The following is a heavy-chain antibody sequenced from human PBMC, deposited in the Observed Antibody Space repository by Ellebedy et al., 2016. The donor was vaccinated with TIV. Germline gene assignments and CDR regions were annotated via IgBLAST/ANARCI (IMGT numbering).Heavy chain of an antibody. CDR3: ARVVGSTPDY. D-gene: IGHD1-26*01. CDR2: LFFSGAT. Sequence: MPSETLSLTCTVSGGSINTTTSRWGWIRQPPGTGLEWIGSLFFSGATSYTPSLKRRVTMYLHTSKNQFSLTLTSVTASDTAVYFCARVVGSTPDYWGQGALVTVSS. J-gene: IGHJ4*02. CDR1: GGSINTTTSR. V-gene: IGHV4-39*07.